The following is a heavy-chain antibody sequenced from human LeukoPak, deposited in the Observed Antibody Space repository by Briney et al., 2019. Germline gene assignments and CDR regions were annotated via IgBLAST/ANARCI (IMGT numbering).Heavy chain of an antibody. Sequence: SETLSLTCAVYGGSFSGYYWSWIRQPPGKGLEWIGEINHSGSTNYNPSLKSRVTISVDTSKNQFFLKLSSVTAADTAVYYCARGFITIFGVDPFDYWGQGTLVTVSS. CDR3: ARGFITIFGVDPFDY. CDR1: GGSFSGYY. CDR2: INHSGST. J-gene: IGHJ4*02. D-gene: IGHD3-3*01. V-gene: IGHV4-34*01.